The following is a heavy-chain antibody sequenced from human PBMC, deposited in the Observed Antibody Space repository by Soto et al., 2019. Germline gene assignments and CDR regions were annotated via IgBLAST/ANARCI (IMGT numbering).Heavy chain of an antibody. D-gene: IGHD1-26*01. CDR1: GFSFSSYW. J-gene: IGHJ4*02. Sequence: GGSLRLSCAASGFSFSSYWMHWVRQAPGKGLVWVSRINNDGTNTIYADSVKGRFTISRDNAKNTVFLEMNSLRADDRAVYYCAKSISGAFDYWGQGTLVTV. V-gene: IGHV3-74*01. CDR2: INNDGTNT. CDR3: AKSISGAFDY.